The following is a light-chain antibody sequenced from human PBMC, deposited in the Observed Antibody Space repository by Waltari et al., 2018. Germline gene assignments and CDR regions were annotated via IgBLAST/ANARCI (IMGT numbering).Light chain of an antibody. J-gene: IGLJ2*01. CDR1: SSSVGGYNS. CDR3: SSYRSGSILV. CDR2: DVS. Sequence: QSALTQPASVSGSPGQSITISCPGTSSSVGGYNSLSWYQQNPGKVPKVMIYDVSNRPSGVAHRFSGTKSGNTASLTISGLQAEDEADYYCSSYRSGSILVFGGGTKVTVL. V-gene: IGLV2-14*01.